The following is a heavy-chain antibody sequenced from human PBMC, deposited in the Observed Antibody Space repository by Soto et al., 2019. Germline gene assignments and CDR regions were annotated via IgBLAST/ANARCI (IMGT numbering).Heavy chain of an antibody. CDR3: ATSYDLGVGPRVGVYYGMDV. CDR1: GYTLTELS. V-gene: IGHV1-24*01. Sequence: SVKVSCKVSGYTLTELSMHWVRQAPGKGLEWMGGFDPEDGETIYAQKFQGRVTMTEDTSTDTAYMELSSLRSGDTAVYYCATSYDLGVGPRVGVYYGMDVWGQGTTVTVS. D-gene: IGHD1-26*01. CDR2: FDPEDGET. J-gene: IGHJ6*02.